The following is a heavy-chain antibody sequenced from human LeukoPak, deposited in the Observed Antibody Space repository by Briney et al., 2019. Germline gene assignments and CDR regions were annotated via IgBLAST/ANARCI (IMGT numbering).Heavy chain of an antibody. CDR1: GFTVSSNY. J-gene: IGHJ6*02. D-gene: IGHD3-10*01. V-gene: IGHV3-53*04. Sequence: PGGSLRLSCAASGFTVSSNYMSWVRQAPGKGLEWVSVIYSGGSTYYADSVKGRSTISRHNSKNTLYLQMNSLRAEDTAVYYCARDRPPSYGSGSYSYYYGMDVWGQGTTVTVSS. CDR2: IYSGGST. CDR3: ARDRPPSYGSGSYSYYYGMDV.